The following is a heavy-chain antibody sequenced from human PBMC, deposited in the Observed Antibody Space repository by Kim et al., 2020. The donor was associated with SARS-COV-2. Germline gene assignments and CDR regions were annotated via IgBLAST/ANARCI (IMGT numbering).Heavy chain of an antibody. CDR2: ISYDGSNK. CDR3: AKALLRGVNFYYYGMDG. Sequence: GGSLRLSCAASGFTFSTYGMHWVRQAPGKGLEWVALISYDGSNKYYADSMKGRFTISRDNSKNTLYLQMNSLRAEDTAMYYCAKALLRGVNFYYYGMDGLGQGPTVTVS. J-gene: IGHJ6*02. V-gene: IGHV3-30*18. D-gene: IGHD3-10*01. CDR1: GFTFSTYG.